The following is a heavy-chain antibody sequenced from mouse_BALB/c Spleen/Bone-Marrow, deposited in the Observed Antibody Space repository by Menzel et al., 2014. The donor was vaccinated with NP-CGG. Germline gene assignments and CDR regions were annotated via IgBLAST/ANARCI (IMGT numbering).Heavy chain of an antibody. D-gene: IGHD2-10*01. V-gene: IGHV1-19*01. CDR2: VNPYNGGT. Sequence: EVKLMESGPELVKPGASVKMSCKASGYTFTDYYMDWVKQSHGEGFEWIGRVNPYNGGTSYNQKFKGKDTLTVGKSSSTAYMELNSMTSEDSAVYYCARSCYGNYYYAMDYWGQGTSVTVSS. CDR1: GYTFTDYY. CDR3: ARSCYGNYYYAMDY. J-gene: IGHJ4*01.